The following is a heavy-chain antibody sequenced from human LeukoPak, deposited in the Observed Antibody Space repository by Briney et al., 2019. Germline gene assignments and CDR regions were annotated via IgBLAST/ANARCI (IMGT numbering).Heavy chain of an antibody. V-gene: IGHV4-39*01. CDR1: GGSISSSSYY. J-gene: IGHJ4*02. CDR3: ARHKGYSSSSFPFDY. D-gene: IGHD6-6*01. Sequence: SETLSLTCTVSGGSISSSSYYWGWIRQPPGKGLEWIGSIYYSGSTYYNPSLKSRVTISVDTSKNQFSLKLSSVTAADTAVYYCARHKGYSSSSFPFDYWGQGTLVTVSS. CDR2: IYYSGST.